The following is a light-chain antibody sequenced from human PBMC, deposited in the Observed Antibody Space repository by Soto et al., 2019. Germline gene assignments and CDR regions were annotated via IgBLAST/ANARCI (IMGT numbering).Light chain of an antibody. CDR1: QGISSY. J-gene: IGKJ4*01. Sequence: IQLTQSPSSLSASLGDRVTITCRASQGISSYLGWYQQKPGKAPNLLIYDASTLHSGVPSRFRGGGSGTDFTLTISSLQPEDFETYYCQQVNVYPSTFGGGTKVDI. CDR2: DAS. V-gene: IGKV1-9*01. CDR3: QQVNVYPST.